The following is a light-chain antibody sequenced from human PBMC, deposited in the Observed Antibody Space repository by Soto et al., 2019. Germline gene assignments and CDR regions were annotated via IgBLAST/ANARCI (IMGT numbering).Light chain of an antibody. J-gene: IGLJ3*02. CDR3: CSYAGSSTWV. CDR1: NSDVGGYNL. V-gene: IGLV2-23*01. Sequence: QLVLTQPASVSGSLGQSITISCTGTNSDVGGYNLVSWYQQHPGKAPKLMTYEGSKRPSGVSNRFSGSKSGNTASLTISGLQAEDEADYYCCSYAGSSTWVFGGGTKLTVL. CDR2: EGS.